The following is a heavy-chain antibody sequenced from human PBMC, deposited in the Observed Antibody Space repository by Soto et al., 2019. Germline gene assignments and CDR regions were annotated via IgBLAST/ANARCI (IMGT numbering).Heavy chain of an antibody. Sequence: GGSLRLSCAASGFTFSSYSMNWVRQAPGKGLEWVSSISSSSSYIYYADSVKGRFTISRDNAKNSLYLQMNSLRAEDTAVYYCASPGYSSSWPYYYGMDVWGQGTTVTVSS. CDR3: ASPGYSSSWPYYYGMDV. CDR2: ISSSSSYI. CDR1: GFTFSSYS. V-gene: IGHV3-21*01. J-gene: IGHJ6*02. D-gene: IGHD6-13*01.